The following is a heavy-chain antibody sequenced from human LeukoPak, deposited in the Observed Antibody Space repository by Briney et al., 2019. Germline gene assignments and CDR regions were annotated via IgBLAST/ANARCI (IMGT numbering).Heavy chain of an antibody. Sequence: PGGSLRLSCAASGFTFSSYSMNWVRQAPGKGLEWVSPISSSSSYIYYADSVKGRFTISRDNAKNSLYLQMNSLRPEDTAVYYCARDPSGDLAYYYYMDVWGKGTTVSVSS. CDR2: ISSSSSYI. J-gene: IGHJ6*03. V-gene: IGHV3-21*01. CDR1: GFTFSSYS. D-gene: IGHD3-10*01. CDR3: ARDPSGDLAYYYYMDV.